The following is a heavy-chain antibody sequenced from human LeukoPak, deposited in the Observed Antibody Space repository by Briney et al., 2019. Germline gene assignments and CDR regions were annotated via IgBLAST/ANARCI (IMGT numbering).Heavy chain of an antibody. D-gene: IGHD1-26*01. J-gene: IGHJ1*01. CDR3: AKGISGSQHTEYFQH. CDR2: ISGSGGST. CDR1: GFTFSGYA. V-gene: IGHV3-23*01. Sequence: GGSLRLSCAASGFTFSGYAMSWVRQALGKGLEWVSTISGSGGSTYYGDLVKGRFTVSRDNSKNTLYLQMNSLRAEDTAGYYCAKGISGSQHTEYFQHWGQGTLVTVSS.